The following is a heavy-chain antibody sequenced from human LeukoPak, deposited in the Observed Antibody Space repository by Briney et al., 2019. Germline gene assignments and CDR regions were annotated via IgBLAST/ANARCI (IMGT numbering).Heavy chain of an antibody. J-gene: IGHJ4*02. D-gene: IGHD3-22*01. CDR2: ISAYNGNT. CDR3: ARVNYYDSSGSFDY. Sequence: ASVKVSCKASGYTFTSYGISWVRQAPGQGLEWMGWISAYNGNTNYAQKLQGRVTMTTDTSTSTAYMELSSLRSDDTAVYYCARVNYYDSSGSFDYWGQGTLVTVSS. V-gene: IGHV1-18*01. CDR1: GYTFTSYG.